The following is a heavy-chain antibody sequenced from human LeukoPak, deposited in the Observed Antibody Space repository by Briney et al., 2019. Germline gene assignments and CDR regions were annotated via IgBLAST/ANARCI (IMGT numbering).Heavy chain of an antibody. CDR3: ASGLRASKYYYDSSGYYSGDH. CDR1: GYTFTRFS. V-gene: IGHV1-2*02. CDR2: INPNSGGT. Sequence: ASVKVSCKAYGYTFTRFSVSWVRQAPGQGLEWMGWINPNSGGTNYAQKFQGRVTMTRDTSISTAYMELSRLRSDDTAVYYCASGLRASKYYYDSSGYYSGDHWGQGTLVTVSS. J-gene: IGHJ4*02. D-gene: IGHD3-22*01.